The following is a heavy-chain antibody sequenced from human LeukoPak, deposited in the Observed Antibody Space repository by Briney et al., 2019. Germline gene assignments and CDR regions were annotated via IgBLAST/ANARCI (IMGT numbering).Heavy chain of an antibody. CDR2: IYPGDSDT. V-gene: IGHV5-51*01. CDR1: GYIFTTYW. J-gene: IGHJ6*04. Sequence: GASLQISCQGSGYIFTTYWIAWVRQVPGKGLEWMGIIYPGDSDTRYSPSFQGQVTISADKSISTAFLQWSSLKASDTAMYYCARQQVAYYYYYGMDVWGKGTTVTVSS. D-gene: IGHD2-15*01. CDR3: ARQQVAYYYYYGMDV.